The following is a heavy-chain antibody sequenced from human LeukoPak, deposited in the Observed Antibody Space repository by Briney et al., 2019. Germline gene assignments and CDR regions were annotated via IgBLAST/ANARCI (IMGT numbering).Heavy chain of an antibody. CDR2: IYPGDSET. CDR1: GYKFTNYW. D-gene: IGHD4-17*01. J-gene: IGHJ4*02. Sequence: GESLKISCKASGYKFTNYWIGWVRQMPGKGLEWMTIIYPGDSETRYSPSFQGQVTISADKSIGTMYLQWSSLKASDTAMYYCARALRTGQGDYFPALWGQETLVIVSS. V-gene: IGHV5-51*01. CDR3: ARALRTGQGDYFPAL.